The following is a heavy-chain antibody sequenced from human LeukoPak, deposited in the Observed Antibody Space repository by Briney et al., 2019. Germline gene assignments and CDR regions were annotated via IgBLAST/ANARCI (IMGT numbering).Heavy chain of an antibody. CDR2: INTNTGNP. CDR3: ARVIAVAGNYYLDY. Sequence: ASVKVSCKASGYTFTIYAMNWVRQAPGQGLEWMGWINTNTGNPTYAQGFTGRFVFSLDTSVSTAYLQISSLKAEDTAVYYCARVIAVAGNYYLDYWGQGTLVTVSS. D-gene: IGHD6-19*01. CDR1: GYTFTIYA. V-gene: IGHV7-4-1*02. J-gene: IGHJ4*02.